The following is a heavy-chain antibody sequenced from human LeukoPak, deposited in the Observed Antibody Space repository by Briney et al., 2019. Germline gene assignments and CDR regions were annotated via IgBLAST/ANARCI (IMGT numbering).Heavy chain of an antibody. Sequence: PSVKPSCKPSGYTFTSSYINCVRQATGQRLGRMGWISAYNGRTNYAQKYQGRVTMTTDSSTSTAYMDLTSLRSDDTAVYYCARGGTYYPCIDYWGQGTLVTVSS. CDR3: ARGGTYYPCIDY. D-gene: IGHD1-26*01. V-gene: IGHV1-18*01. J-gene: IGHJ4*02. CDR2: ISAYNGRT. CDR1: GYTFTSSY.